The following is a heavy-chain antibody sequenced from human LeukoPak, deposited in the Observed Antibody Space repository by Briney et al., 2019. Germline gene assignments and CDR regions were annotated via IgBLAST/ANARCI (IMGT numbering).Heavy chain of an antibody. CDR2: IYYSGST. J-gene: IGHJ6*02. V-gene: IGHV4-61*08. Sequence: AETLSLTCTVSGGSISSGGYYWSWIRQHPGKGLEWIGYIYYSGSTYYNPSLKSRVTISVDTSKNQFSLKLSSVTAADTAVYYCARDPRRYCSGGSCYPHYYGMDVWGQGTTVTVSS. D-gene: IGHD2-15*01. CDR3: ARDPRRYCSGGSCYPHYYGMDV. CDR1: GGSISSGGYY.